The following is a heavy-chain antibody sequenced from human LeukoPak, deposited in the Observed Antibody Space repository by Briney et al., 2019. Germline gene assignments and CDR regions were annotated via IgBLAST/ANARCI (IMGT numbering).Heavy chain of an antibody. Sequence: GGSLRLSCAVSGFTFRTYVMSWVRQAPGRGLEWVSGINWNGGRAGYADSVKGRFTISRDNAKNSLYLQMNSLRAEDTALYYCARGYCSVTSCYPYPFDYWGQGNLVTVSS. CDR1: GFTFRTYV. CDR2: INWNGGRA. CDR3: ARGYCSVTSCYPYPFDY. V-gene: IGHV3-20*04. J-gene: IGHJ4*02. D-gene: IGHD2-2*01.